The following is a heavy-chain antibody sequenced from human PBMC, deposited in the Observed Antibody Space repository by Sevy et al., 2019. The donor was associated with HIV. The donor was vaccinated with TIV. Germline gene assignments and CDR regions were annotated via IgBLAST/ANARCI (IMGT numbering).Heavy chain of an antibody. CDR1: GFTFSSYA. D-gene: IGHD4-17*01. J-gene: IGHJ3*02. Sequence: GGSLRLSCAASGFTFSSYAMSWVRQAPGKGLEWVSAISGSGGSTYYADSVKGRFTISRDNSKNTLYLQMNSLRAEDTAVCYCASRNGYGDEGGAFDIWGQGTMVTVSS. CDR3: ASRNGYGDEGGAFDI. V-gene: IGHV3-23*01. CDR2: ISGSGGST.